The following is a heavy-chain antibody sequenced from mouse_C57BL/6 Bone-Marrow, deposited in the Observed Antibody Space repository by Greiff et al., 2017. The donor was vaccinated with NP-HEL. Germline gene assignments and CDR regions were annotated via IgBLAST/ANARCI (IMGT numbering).Heavy chain of an antibody. CDR1: GYSITSGYS. V-gene: IGHV3-6*01. CDR2: ISYDGSN. CDR3: ARWGQLRLHFDY. Sequence: EVQLQQSGPGLVKPSQSLSLTCSVTGYSITSGYSWNWIRQFPGNQLEWMGFISYDGSNNYNPSLKNRISITRDPTNNQFVLNFNSLTTEYTATYYCARWGQLRLHFDYWGQGTTLTVSS. D-gene: IGHD3-2*02. J-gene: IGHJ2*01.